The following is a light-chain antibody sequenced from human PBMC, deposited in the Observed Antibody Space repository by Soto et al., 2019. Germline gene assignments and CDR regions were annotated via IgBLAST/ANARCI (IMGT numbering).Light chain of an antibody. Sequence: QSALTQPASVSGSPGQSITISCTGSNNDIGGYNSVSWYQQHPDKAPKLLIFGVTNRPSGVSDRFSGSKSGNTVSLTISALQAEDEADYYCTSYTSVTIVVFGGGTKLTVL. CDR3: TSYTSVTIVV. CDR1: NNDIGGYNS. CDR2: GVT. J-gene: IGLJ2*01. V-gene: IGLV2-14*01.